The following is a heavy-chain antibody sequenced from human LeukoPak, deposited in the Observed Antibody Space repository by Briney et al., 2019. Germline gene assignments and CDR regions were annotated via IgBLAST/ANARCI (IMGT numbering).Heavy chain of an antibody. CDR1: GYTFTSYG. D-gene: IGHD5-24*01. V-gene: IGHV1-18*01. J-gene: IGHJ4*02. CDR3: ERVMRRDAYKRPLDY. Sequence: ASVKVSCKASGYTFTSYGITWVRQAPGQGLEWMGWIGTYNGNTEYAQKLQGRVTVTTDTSTATAYMELRSLRSDATAVYYCERVMRRDAYKRPLDYWGQGTLVTVSS. CDR2: IGTYNGNT.